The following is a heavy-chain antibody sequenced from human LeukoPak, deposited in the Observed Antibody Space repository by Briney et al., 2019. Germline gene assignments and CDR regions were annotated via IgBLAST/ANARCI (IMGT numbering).Heavy chain of an antibody. CDR1: GYTFTSYD. CDR3: ASEGAVVPAAN. CDR2: IIPLFGTT. V-gene: IGHV1-69*05. Sequence: SVKVSCKASGYTFTSYDINWVRQATGQGLEWMGGIIPLFGTTNYAQKFQGRVTITTDESTSTAYMELSSLRSDDTAVYYCASEGAVVPAANWGQGTLVTVSS. D-gene: IGHD2-2*01. J-gene: IGHJ4*02.